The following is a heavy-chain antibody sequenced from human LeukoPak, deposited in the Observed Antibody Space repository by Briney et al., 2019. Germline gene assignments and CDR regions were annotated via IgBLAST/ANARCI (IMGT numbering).Heavy chain of an antibody. Sequence: GGSLRLSCAVSGLTFRSFWMSWVRQAPGKGLEWVANINQDGSEKYFVDSVKDRFTISRDNSKNSLHLQMNTLRAEDTAVYYCARERDGRFFDYWGQGTLVTVSS. J-gene: IGHJ4*02. CDR3: ARERDGRFFDY. CDR2: INQDGSEK. V-gene: IGHV3-7*01. D-gene: IGHD5-24*01. CDR1: GLTFRSFW.